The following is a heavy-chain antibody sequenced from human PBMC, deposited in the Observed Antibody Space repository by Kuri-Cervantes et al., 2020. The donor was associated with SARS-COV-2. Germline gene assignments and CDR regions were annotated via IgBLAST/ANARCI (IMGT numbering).Heavy chain of an antibody. CDR1: GYSISSGYY. J-gene: IGHJ6*03. V-gene: IGHV4-38-2*02. Sequence: SETLSLTCTVSGYSISSGYYWGWIRQPPGKGLEWIGSIYHSGSTYYNPSLKSRVTISVDTSKNQFSLKLSSVTAADTAVYYCARDQGGYYMDVWGKGTTVTVSS. CDR2: IYHSGST. CDR3: ARDQGGYYMDV. D-gene: IGHD3-16*01.